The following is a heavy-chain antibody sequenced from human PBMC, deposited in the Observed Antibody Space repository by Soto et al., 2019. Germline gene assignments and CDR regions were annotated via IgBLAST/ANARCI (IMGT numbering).Heavy chain of an antibody. CDR1: GGSISSGGYY. Sequence: SETLSLTCTVSGGSISSGGYYWSWIRQHPGKGLEWIGYIYYSGSTYYNPSLKSRVTISVDTSKNQFSLKLSSVTAADAAVYYCARDLRYGDYESYGMDVWGQGTTVTVSS. J-gene: IGHJ6*02. D-gene: IGHD4-17*01. CDR3: ARDLRYGDYESYGMDV. CDR2: IYYSGST. V-gene: IGHV4-31*02.